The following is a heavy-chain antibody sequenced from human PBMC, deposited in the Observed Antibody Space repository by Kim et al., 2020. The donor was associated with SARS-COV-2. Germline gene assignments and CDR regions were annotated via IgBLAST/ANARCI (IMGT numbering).Heavy chain of an antibody. CDR1: GFTFSSHW. CDR2: IKHDGSEE. CDR3: ARPITTVGGVKIWYFDL. Sequence: GGSLRLSCSASGFTFSSHWMTWVRQAPGKGLGWVAIIKHDGSEEYYMDSVKGRFTISRDNAKNSLYLQMNSLRAEDTAVYYCARPITTVGGVKIWYFDLWGRGTLVTVSS. J-gene: IGHJ2*01. V-gene: IGHV3-7*03. D-gene: IGHD4-17*01.